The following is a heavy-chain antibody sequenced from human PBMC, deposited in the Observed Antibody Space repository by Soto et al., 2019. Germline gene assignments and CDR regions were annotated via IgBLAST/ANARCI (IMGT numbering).Heavy chain of an antibody. Sequence: SETLSLTCTVSGGSISSYYWSWIRQPPGKGLEWIGYIYYSGSTNYNPSLKSRVTISVDTSKNQFSLKLSSVTAADTAVYYCARGTEVTVLWFGELLSGLDYWGQGTLVTLSS. D-gene: IGHD3-10*01. V-gene: IGHV4-59*01. CDR3: ARGTEVTVLWFGELLSGLDY. CDR2: IYYSGST. J-gene: IGHJ4*02. CDR1: GGSISSYY.